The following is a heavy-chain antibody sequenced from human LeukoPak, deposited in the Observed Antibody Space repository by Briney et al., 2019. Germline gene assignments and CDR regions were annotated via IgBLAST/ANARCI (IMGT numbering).Heavy chain of an antibody. V-gene: IGHV3-23*01. J-gene: IGHJ4*02. CDR1: GFTFSSYA. CDR3: AGYYSNYEEYYFDY. D-gene: IGHD4-11*01. Sequence: PGGSLRLSCAASGFTFSSYAMSWARQAPGKGLEWVSAISGSGGSTYYADSVKGRFTISRDNSKNTLYLQMNSLRAEDTAVYYCAGYYSNYEEYYFDYWGQGTLVTVSS. CDR2: ISGSGGST.